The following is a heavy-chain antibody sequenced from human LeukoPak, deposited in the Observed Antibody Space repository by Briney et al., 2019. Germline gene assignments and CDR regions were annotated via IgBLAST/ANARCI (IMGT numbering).Heavy chain of an antibody. J-gene: IGHJ4*02. CDR3: ARNGSVVGAFDY. Sequence: GGSLRLSCAASGFTFSSYSMNWVRQAPGKGLEWVSSISSSSSYIYYADSVKGRFTISRDNAKNSLYLRMNSLRAEDTAVYYCARNGSVVGAFDYWGQGTLVTVSS. CDR1: GFTFSSYS. V-gene: IGHV3-21*01. D-gene: IGHD3-10*01. CDR2: ISSSSSYI.